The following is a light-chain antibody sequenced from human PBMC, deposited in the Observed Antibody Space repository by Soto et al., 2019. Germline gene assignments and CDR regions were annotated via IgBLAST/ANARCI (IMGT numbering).Light chain of an antibody. CDR3: QQSYNVLSWT. CDR2: KAS. J-gene: IGKJ1*01. CDR1: QTISSW. V-gene: IGKV1-5*03. Sequence: DIQMTQSPSTLSGSVGDRVTITCRASQTISSWLAWYQQKPGKAPKLLIYKASTLKSGVPSRFRGSGSGTDFTLTITSLQPEDFASYYCQQSYNVLSWTFGQGTKVDIK.